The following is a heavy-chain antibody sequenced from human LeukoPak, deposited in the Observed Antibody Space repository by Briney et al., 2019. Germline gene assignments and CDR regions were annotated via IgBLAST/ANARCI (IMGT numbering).Heavy chain of an antibody. CDR1: GGSISSSPYY. Sequence: PSETLFLTCTVSGGSISSSPYYWGWLRQPPGKGLEWIGTIYYSGSTYYNPSLKSLLTISVDTSKNQFSLKLTSVTAADTAVYYCARGDYDDSGGWYFDLWGRGTLVTVSS. J-gene: IGHJ2*01. V-gene: IGHV4-39*01. CDR2: IYYSGST. CDR3: ARGDYDDSGGWYFDL. D-gene: IGHD3-3*01.